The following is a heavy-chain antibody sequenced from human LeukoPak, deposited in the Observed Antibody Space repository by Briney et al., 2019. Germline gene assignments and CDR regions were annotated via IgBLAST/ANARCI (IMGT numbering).Heavy chain of an antibody. CDR2: ISSSGNTI. J-gene: IGHJ4*02. CDR1: GFTFSSYE. V-gene: IGHV3-48*03. Sequence: PGGSLRLSCAASGFTFSSYEMNWVRQAPGKGLEWVSYISSSGNTIYYADSVKGRFTISRDNAKNSVYLQMNSLRAEDTAVYYCARDLYSTSWSPGYWGQGTLVTVSS. D-gene: IGHD2-2*01. CDR3: ARDLYSTSWSPGY.